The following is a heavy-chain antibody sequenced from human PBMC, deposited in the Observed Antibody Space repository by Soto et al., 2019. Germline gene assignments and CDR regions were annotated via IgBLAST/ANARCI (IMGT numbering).Heavy chain of an antibody. J-gene: IGHJ6*02. CDR3: ARMRLDYYYYYGMDV. V-gene: IGHV1-2*02. CDR1: CFTFTKFG. CDR2: INPNSGGT. Sequence: PGGSLRLSCAASCFTFTKFGMHWVRQAPGQGLEWMGWINPNSGGTNYAQKFQGRVTMTRDTSISTAYMELSRLRSDDTAVYYCARMRLDYYYYYGMDVWGQGTTVTVSS.